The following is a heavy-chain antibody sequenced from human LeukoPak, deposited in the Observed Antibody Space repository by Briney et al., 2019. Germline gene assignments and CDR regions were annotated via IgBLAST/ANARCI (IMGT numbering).Heavy chain of an antibody. J-gene: IGHJ4*02. CDR2: SSPFKGDS. CDR3: ARVSYNTGWNGDY. D-gene: IGHD6-19*01. V-gene: IGHV1-18*01. CDR1: GYTFSRYG. Sequence: ASVKVSCKTSGYTFSRYGVDWVRQAPGQGLEWMGWSSPFKGDSKFAEKFQGRVTMTTDTSTSTAFMELRSLRSDDTGVYYCARVSYNTGWNGDYWGQGTLVTVSS.